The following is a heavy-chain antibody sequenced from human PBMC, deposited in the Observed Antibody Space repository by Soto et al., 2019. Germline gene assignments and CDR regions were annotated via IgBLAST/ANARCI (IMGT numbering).Heavy chain of an antibody. V-gene: IGHV4-59*12. CDR2: IYYTGTT. J-gene: IGHJ5*02. Sequence: SETLSLTCTGSGGSIRDYYWGWIRQSPGKGLEWIGYIYYTGTTKYNPSLESRVTISVDSSKNQFSLKLSSVTAADTAVYYCARSIDPWGQGTLVTVSS. CDR3: ARSIDP. CDR1: GGSIRDYY.